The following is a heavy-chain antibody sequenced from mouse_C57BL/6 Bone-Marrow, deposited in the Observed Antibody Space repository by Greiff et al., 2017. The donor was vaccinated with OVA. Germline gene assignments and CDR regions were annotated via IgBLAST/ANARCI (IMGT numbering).Heavy chain of an antibody. CDR1: GYTFTSYW. Sequence: VQQQQPGAELVKPGASVKMSCKASGYTFTSYWITWVKQRPGQGLEWIGDIYPGSGSTNYNEKFKSKATLTVDTSSSTAYMQLSSLTSEDSAVYYCARHRGWLLRWYFDVWGTGTTVTVSS. V-gene: IGHV1-55*01. J-gene: IGHJ1*03. CDR2: IYPGSGST. D-gene: IGHD2-3*01. CDR3: ARHRGWLLRWYFDV.